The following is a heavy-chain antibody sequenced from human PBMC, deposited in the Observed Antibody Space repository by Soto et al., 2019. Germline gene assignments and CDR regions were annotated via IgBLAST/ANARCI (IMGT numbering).Heavy chain of an antibody. Sequence: ETLSLTCAVYGGSFSGYYWSWIRQPPGKGLEWIGEINHSGSTNYNPSLKSRVTISVDTSKNQFSLKLSSVTAADTAVYYCASFDPPFDYWGQGTLVTVSS. D-gene: IGHD3-9*01. CDR3: ASFDPPFDY. V-gene: IGHV4-34*01. J-gene: IGHJ4*02. CDR2: INHSGST. CDR1: GGSFSGYY.